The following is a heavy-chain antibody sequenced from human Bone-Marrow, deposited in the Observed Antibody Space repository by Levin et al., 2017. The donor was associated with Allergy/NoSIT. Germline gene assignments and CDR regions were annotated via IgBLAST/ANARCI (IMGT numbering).Heavy chain of an antibody. CDR1: GLTFSSYG. V-gene: IGHV3-48*03. CDR3: VIEGGGHSRDF. D-gene: IGHD2-21*02. Sequence: PGGSLRLSCAASGLTFSSYGMNWVRQAPGKGLEWVSYISNHGETIYYGDSVKGRFSISRDNAKNSLYLQMKSLTVEDTAVYYCVIEGGGHSRDFWGQGTLVAVSS. CDR2: ISNHGETI. J-gene: IGHJ4*02.